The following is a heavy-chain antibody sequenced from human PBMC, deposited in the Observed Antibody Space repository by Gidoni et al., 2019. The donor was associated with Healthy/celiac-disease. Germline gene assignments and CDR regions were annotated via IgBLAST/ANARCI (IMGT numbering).Heavy chain of an antibody. D-gene: IGHD1-26*01. V-gene: IGHV3-15*01. J-gene: IGHJ6*02. CDR2: IKSKTDGGTT. CDR1: GFTFSNAW. Sequence: EVQLVESGGGLVKPGGSLRLSCAASGFTFSNAWMRWVRQAPGKGLEWVGRIKSKTDGGTTDYAAPVKGRFTISRDDIKNTLYLQMNSLKTEDTAVYYCTTMVGATRSYYYYGMDVWGQGTTVTVSS. CDR3: TTMVGATRSYYYYGMDV.